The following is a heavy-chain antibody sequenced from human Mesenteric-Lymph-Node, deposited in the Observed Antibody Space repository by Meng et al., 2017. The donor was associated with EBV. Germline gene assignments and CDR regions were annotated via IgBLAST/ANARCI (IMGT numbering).Heavy chain of an antibody. CDR2: MNPNSGDT. J-gene: IGHJ4*02. CDR3: SRDSIYDGQDY. D-gene: IGHD3-3*01. CDR1: GYTFTSYA. Sequence: QVQVVQSGGEVKKPGASLKVSCKTSGYTFTSYAISWVRQAPGQGLEWMGWMNPNSGDTGSAQKFQGRVTMTRNTSISTAYMELNSLTSDDTAVYYCSRDSIYDGQDYWGQGTLVTVSS. V-gene: IGHV1-8*02.